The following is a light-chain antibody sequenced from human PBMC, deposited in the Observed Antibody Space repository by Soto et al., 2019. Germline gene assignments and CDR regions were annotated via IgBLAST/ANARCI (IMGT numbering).Light chain of an antibody. Sequence: EIVLTQSPATLSLSPGERATLSCRASRSVSSYLAWYQQKPGQAPRLLIYDASNRATGIPARFSGSGSGTDFTLTISSLEPEDFAVYYCQQRSNWPPLITFGQGTRLEIK. J-gene: IGKJ5*01. CDR2: DAS. CDR1: RSVSSY. CDR3: QQRSNWPPLIT. V-gene: IGKV3-11*01.